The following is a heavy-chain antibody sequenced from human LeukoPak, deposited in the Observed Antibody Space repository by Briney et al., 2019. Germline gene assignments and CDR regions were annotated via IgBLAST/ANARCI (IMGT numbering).Heavy chain of an antibody. Sequence: GGSLRLSCAASGFTFSSHAMSWVRQAPGKGLGWVSVISDSGDPTYYADSAKGRFTISRDNSKNTLCLRMNSLRAEDTAVYYCAKVGWTSSDPSHYWGQGTLVTVSS. J-gene: IGHJ4*02. V-gene: IGHV3-23*01. D-gene: IGHD2-2*01. CDR2: ISDSGDPT. CDR3: AKVGWTSSDPSHY. CDR1: GFTFSSHA.